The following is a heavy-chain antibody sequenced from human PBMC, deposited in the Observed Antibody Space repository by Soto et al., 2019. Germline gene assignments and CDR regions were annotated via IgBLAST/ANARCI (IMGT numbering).Heavy chain of an antibody. D-gene: IGHD3-10*01. CDR3: ARGMRITMVRGVNGRRRYYYMDV. V-gene: IGHV1-8*01. J-gene: IGHJ6*03. CDR2: MNPNSGNT. CDR1: GYTFTSYD. Sequence: ASVKVSCKASGYTFTSYDINWVRQATGQGLEWMGWMNPNSGNTGYAQKFQGRVTMTRNTSISTAYMELSSLRSEDTAVYYCARGMRITMVRGVNGRRRYYYMDVWGKGTTVTVSS.